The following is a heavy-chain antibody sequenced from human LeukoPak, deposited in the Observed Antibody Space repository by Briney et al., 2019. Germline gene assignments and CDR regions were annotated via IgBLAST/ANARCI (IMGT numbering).Heavy chain of an antibody. Sequence: PGGSLRLSCAASGFTFSTFPMNWVRQAPGKGLEWVSGISSSDDVTYYADSVKGRFTISRDNSKNTLYLQMNSLRADDTAVYYCARGFRGIDYWGQGTLVTVSS. J-gene: IGHJ4*02. D-gene: IGHD3-3*01. CDR1: GFTFSTFP. CDR2: ISSSDDVT. CDR3: ARGFRGIDY. V-gene: IGHV3-23*01.